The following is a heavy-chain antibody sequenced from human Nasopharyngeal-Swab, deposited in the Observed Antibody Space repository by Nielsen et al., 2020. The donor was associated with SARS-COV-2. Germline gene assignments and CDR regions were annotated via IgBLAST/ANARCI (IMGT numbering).Heavy chain of an antibody. J-gene: IGHJ6*03. V-gene: IGHV3-11*06. D-gene: IGHD3-22*01. Sequence: GGSLRLSCAASGFTVSDYYMSWIRQAPGKGLEWVSYISSSSSYTNYADSVKGRFTISRDNAKNSLYLQMNSLRAEDTAVYYCARAYYDSEVSGYYYYYMDVWGKGTTVTVSS. CDR1: GFTVSDYY. CDR2: ISSSSSYT. CDR3: ARAYYDSEVSGYYYYYMDV.